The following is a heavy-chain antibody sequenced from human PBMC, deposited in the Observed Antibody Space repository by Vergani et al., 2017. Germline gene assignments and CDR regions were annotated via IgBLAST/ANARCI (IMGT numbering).Heavy chain of an antibody. V-gene: IGHV4-61*10. CDR2: IYYSGST. CDR1: GGPVSSGSYY. Sequence: QVQLQESGPGLVKPSETLSLTCTVPGGPVSSGSYYWSWSRQPAGTGLEWIGYIYYSGSTNYNPSLKSRVSISVDTSKNQFSLKLSSVTAADTAVYYCARWLELPSFYFDYWGQGTLVTVSS. D-gene: IGHD1-7*01. CDR3: ARWLELPSFYFDY. J-gene: IGHJ4*02.